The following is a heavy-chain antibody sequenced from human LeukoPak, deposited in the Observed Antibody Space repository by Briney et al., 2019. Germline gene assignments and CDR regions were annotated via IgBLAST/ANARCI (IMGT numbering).Heavy chain of an antibody. CDR3: ARGEVDYDFWRGYYYYGMDV. CDR2: IKPSGGST. D-gene: IGHD3-3*01. Sequence: ASVKVSCKASGYTFTSYYMHWVRQAPGQGLEWMGIIKPSGGSTSYAQKFQGRVTMTRDTSTSTVYMELSSLRSEDTAVYYCARGEVDYDFWRGYYYYGMDVWGQGTTVTVSS. CDR1: GYTFTSYY. V-gene: IGHV1-46*01. J-gene: IGHJ6*02.